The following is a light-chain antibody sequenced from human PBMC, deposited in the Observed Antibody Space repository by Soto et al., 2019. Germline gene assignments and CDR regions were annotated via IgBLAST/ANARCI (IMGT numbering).Light chain of an antibody. Sequence: EIVLTQSPGTLSLSPGEGATLSCRASQSVSRNFLAWYQQKPGQAPRLLIYAASSRATGISDRFSGSGSETDFTFTIRRLEPEDFALYYCQQYGSSPFTFGPGTKVDLK. CDR3: QQYGSSPFT. CDR1: QSVSRNF. J-gene: IGKJ3*01. CDR2: AAS. V-gene: IGKV3-20*01.